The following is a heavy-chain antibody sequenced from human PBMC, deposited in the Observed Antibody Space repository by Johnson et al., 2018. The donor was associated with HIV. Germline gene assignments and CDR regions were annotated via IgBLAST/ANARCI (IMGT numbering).Heavy chain of an antibody. J-gene: IGHJ3*02. Sequence: VQLVESGGGLVQPGGSLRLPRSPSVFTFSSYWMSWVRQAPGKGLEWVANIKQVASDKYYVDSVKGRFTISRDNSKNTLYLQMNSLRTEDTAVYYRAKNQEVSREDAFDIWGQGTMVTVSS. V-gene: IGHV3-7*03. CDR2: IKQVASDK. CDR3: AKNQEVSREDAFDI. CDR1: VFTFSSYW. D-gene: IGHD3-3*02.